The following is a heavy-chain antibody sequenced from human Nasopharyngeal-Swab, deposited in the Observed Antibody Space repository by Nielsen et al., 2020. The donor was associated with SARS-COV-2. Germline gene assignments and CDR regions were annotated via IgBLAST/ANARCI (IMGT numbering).Heavy chain of an antibody. CDR3: AKDVPITGPTEGWFDP. J-gene: IGHJ5*02. CDR2: ISYDGSNK. V-gene: IGHV3-30*18. Sequence: GGSLRLSCAASGFTFSSYGMHWVRQAPGKGLEWVAVISYDGSNKYYADSVKGRFTISRDNSKNTLYLQMNSLRAEDTAVYYCAKDVPITGPTEGWFDPWGQGTLVTVSS. CDR1: GFTFSSYG. D-gene: IGHD1-7*01.